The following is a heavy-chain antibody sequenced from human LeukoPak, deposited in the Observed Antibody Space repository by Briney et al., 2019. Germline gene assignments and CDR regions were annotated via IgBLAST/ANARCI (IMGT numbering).Heavy chain of an antibody. CDR2: ISSSSSYI. CDR3: ASDPISAYGEVWYFDL. J-gene: IGHJ2*01. CDR1: GFTFSSYS. D-gene: IGHD4-17*01. Sequence: GESLQLSCAASGFTFSSYSMNWVRQAPGKGLEWVSSISSSSSYIYYADSVKGRFTISRDNAKNSLYLQMNSLRAEDTAVYYCASDPISAYGEVWYFDLWGRGTLVTVSS. V-gene: IGHV3-21*01.